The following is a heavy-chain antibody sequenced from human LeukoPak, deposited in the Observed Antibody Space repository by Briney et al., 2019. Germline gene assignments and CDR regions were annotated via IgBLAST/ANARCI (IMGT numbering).Heavy chain of an antibody. CDR2: ISSSSSYI. CDR1: GFTFSSYS. Sequence: GGSLRLSCAASGFTFSSYSMNWVRQAPGKGVEWVSSISSSSSYIYYADSVKGRFTISRDNAKNSLYLQMNSLRAEDTAVYYCAREYSSGWIDYWGQGTLVTVSS. D-gene: IGHD6-19*01. J-gene: IGHJ4*02. V-gene: IGHV3-21*01. CDR3: AREYSSGWIDY.